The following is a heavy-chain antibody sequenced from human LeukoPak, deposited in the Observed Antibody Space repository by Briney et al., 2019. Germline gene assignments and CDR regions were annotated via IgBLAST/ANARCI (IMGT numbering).Heavy chain of an antibody. J-gene: IGHJ5*02. D-gene: IGHD3-22*01. CDR2: IYYSGST. Sequence: PSETLSLTCTVSGGSISSYYWSWIRQHPGKGLEWIGYIYYSGSTYYNPSLKSRVTISVDTSKNQFSLKLSSVTAADTAVYYCARDYYDSSGPWSNWFDPWGQGTLVTVSS. V-gene: IGHV4-59*06. CDR1: GGSISSYY. CDR3: ARDYYDSSGPWSNWFDP.